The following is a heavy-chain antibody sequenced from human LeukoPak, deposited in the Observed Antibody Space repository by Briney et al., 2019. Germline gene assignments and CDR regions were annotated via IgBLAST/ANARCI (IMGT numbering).Heavy chain of an antibody. Sequence: SETLSLTCTVSGGSISSSSYYWGWIRQPPGKGLEWIGSIYYSGSTYYNPSLKRRVTVSGGTCKNQFSLKLSSVTAADTAVYYCARHPAKYYYDSRGFRHWYFDLWGRGTLVTVSS. J-gene: IGHJ2*01. D-gene: IGHD3-22*01. CDR3: ARHPAKYYYDSRGFRHWYFDL. V-gene: IGHV4-39*01. CDR1: GGSISSSSYY. CDR2: IYYSGST.